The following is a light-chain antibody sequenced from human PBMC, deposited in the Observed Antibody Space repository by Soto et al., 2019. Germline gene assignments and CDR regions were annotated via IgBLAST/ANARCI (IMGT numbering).Light chain of an antibody. CDR2: AAS. CDR1: QGVSNY. J-gene: IGKJ3*01. Sequence: DIQMTQSPPSLSASVGDRITFTCQASQGVSNYLAWYQQKPGRSPKLLIYAASTLQSGVPSRFSGSGSGRDFTLTISSLQPEDVATYYCHKYNSVPFTFGPGTKVEIK. CDR3: HKYNSVPFT. V-gene: IGKV1-27*01.